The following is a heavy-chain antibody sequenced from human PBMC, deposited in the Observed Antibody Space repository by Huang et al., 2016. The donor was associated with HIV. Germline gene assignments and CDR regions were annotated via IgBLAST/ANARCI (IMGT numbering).Heavy chain of an antibody. Sequence: QVHLQQWGAGLLKSAETLSLTCAVYGGSLSGYYWRWLRQTPGKGLEWIGEINHLGSPNYNPSTKSRVSISMDGSKKQFSLKLRSISDADTAVYFCARDATKNPRGWFDPWGQGTLVTVSS. V-gene: IGHV4-34*02. CDR2: INHLGSP. CDR1: GGSLSGYY. CDR3: ARDATKNPRGWFDP. D-gene: IGHD3-10*01. J-gene: IGHJ5*02.